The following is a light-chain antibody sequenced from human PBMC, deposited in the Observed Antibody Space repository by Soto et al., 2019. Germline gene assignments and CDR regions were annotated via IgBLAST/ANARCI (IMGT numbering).Light chain of an antibody. CDR2: SNN. Sequence: QSVLTQPPSASGTPGQRVTISCSGSSSNIGSNTVNWYQQLTGTAPKLLIYSNNQRPSGVPDRFSGSKSGTSASLAISGLQSEDEDDYYCAAWDDSLNGWVFGGGTQLTVL. CDR3: AAWDDSLNGWV. V-gene: IGLV1-44*01. CDR1: SSNIGSNT. J-gene: IGLJ3*02.